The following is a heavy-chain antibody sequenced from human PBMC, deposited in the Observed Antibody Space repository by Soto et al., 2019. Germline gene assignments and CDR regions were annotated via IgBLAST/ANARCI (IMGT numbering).Heavy chain of an antibody. CDR3: ARERAIAATGIFYY. V-gene: IGHV3-30*04. Sequence: QVQLVESGGGVVQPGGSLRLSCAASGFTFSNFVMHWVRQAPGKGLEWVAATSYDGTNKDYADSVKGRFTISRDNSKNTLYLQLNSLRHDDTAVYYCARERAIAATGIFYYWGQGKLVTVSS. J-gene: IGHJ4*02. CDR1: GFTFSNFV. D-gene: IGHD6-13*01. CDR2: TSYDGTNK.